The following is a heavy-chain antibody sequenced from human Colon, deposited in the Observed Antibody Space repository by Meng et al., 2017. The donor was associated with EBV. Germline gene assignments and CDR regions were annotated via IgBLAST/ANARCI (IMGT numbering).Heavy chain of an antibody. CDR2: IYHSGST. Sequence: QRQLRESGPGLLKPSETLSFTCTDSGGSISSSHYSWGWVRQPPGKGLQWIGTIYHSGSTSYNPSLQSRVTMFVDTSKNQFSLMLTSVTATDTAVYYCARRRGGSGRDCWGQGTLVTVSS. D-gene: IGHD3-10*01. J-gene: IGHJ4*02. CDR1: GGSISSSHYS. V-gene: IGHV4-39*01. CDR3: ARRRGGSGRDC.